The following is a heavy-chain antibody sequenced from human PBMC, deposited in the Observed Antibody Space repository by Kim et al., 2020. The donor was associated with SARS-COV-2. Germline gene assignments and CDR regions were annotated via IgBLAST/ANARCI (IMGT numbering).Heavy chain of an antibody. Sequence: GGTNYAQKFQVRVTMTMDTSISTAYMELSRLRSDDTAVYYCARGLFGLDYWGQGTLVTVSS. CDR3: ARGLFGLDY. J-gene: IGHJ4*02. D-gene: IGHD3-16*01. CDR2: GGT. V-gene: IGHV1-2*02.